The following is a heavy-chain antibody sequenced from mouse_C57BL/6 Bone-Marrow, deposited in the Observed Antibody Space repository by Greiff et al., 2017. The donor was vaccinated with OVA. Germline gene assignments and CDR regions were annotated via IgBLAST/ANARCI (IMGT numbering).Heavy chain of an antibody. CDR3: ARVTTVVKDYAMDY. J-gene: IGHJ4*01. V-gene: IGHV1-7*01. CDR2: INPSSGYT. Sequence: QVQLQQSGAELAKPGASVKLSCKASGYTFTSYWLHWVKKRPGQGLEWIGYINPSSGYTKYNQKFKDKATLTADKSSSTAYMQLSNLTYEYSAVYYCARVTTVVKDYAMDYWGQGTSVTVSS. D-gene: IGHD1-1*01. CDR1: GYTFTSYW.